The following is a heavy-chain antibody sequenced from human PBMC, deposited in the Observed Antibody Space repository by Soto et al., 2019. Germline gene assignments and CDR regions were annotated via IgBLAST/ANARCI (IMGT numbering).Heavy chain of an antibody. CDR1: GFTFSSYA. CDR3: AKDAPYYYGSGSYYRYYMDV. CDR2: ISGSGGST. Sequence: GGSLRLSCAASGFTFSSYAMSWVRQAPGKGLGWVSAISGSGGSTYYADSVKGRFTISRDNSKNTLYLQMNSLRAEDTAVYYCAKDAPYYYGSGSYYRYYMDVWGKGTTVTVSS. V-gene: IGHV3-23*01. J-gene: IGHJ6*03. D-gene: IGHD3-10*01.